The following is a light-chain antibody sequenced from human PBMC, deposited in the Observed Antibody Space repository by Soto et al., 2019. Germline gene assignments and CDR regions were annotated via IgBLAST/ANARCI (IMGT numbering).Light chain of an antibody. J-gene: IGKJ5*01. V-gene: IGKV1-39*01. CDR2: AAS. CDR1: QSISSY. CDR3: QQSYSPPPIT. Sequence: DIQMTQSPSSLSASVGDRVTITCRASQSISSYLNWYQQKPGKAPKLLIYAASRLQSGVPTRFSGSGAGTDFSLTISSLQPEDFATYYCQQSYSPPPITFGQGTRLENK.